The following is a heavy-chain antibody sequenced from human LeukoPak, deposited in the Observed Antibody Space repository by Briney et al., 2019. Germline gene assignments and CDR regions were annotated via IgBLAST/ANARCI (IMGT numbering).Heavy chain of an antibody. CDR3: ARDRVLRESEGYCTNGVCPGNYYYYMDV. CDR2: IYYSGST. Sequence: PSETLSLTCTVSGGSISDYSWSWIRQPPGKGLEWIGNIYYSGSTNYNPSLKSRVTMSVDTSKNQFSLKLSSVTAADTAVYYCARDRVLRESEGYCTNGVCPGNYYYYMDVWGKGTTVTVSS. J-gene: IGHJ6*03. CDR1: GGSISDYS. V-gene: IGHV4-59*12. D-gene: IGHD2-8*01.